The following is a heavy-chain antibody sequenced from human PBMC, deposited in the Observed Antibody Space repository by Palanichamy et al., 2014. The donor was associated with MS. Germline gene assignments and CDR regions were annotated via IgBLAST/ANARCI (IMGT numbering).Heavy chain of an antibody. V-gene: IGHV3-30-3*01. J-gene: IGHJ4*02. CDR1: GFTFSSYA. D-gene: IGHD3-22*01. CDR3: ARGPRSYYYDYSAFYFEY. CDR2: TSYDGSNK. Sequence: QVQVVESGGGVVQPGRSLRLSCAASGFTFSSYAMHWVRQAPGKGLEWVAVTSYDGSNKDYADSVKGRFTISRDNSKNTLNLQMDSLRAEDTAVYYCARGPRSYYYDYSAFYFEYWGQGTLVTVSS.